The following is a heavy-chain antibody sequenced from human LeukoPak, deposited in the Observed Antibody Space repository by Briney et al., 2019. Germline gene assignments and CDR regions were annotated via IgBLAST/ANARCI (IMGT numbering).Heavy chain of an antibody. J-gene: IGHJ6*03. CDR3: ARDHMAAAGTDLVYYYYYMDV. D-gene: IGHD6-13*01. Sequence: ASVKVSCKASGYTFTGYYMHWVRQAPGQGLEWMGWINPNSGGTTYAQKFQGRVTMTRDTSISTAYMELSRLRSDDTAVYYCARDHMAAAGTDLVYYYYYMDVWGKGTTVTISS. CDR2: INPNSGGT. CDR1: GYTFTGYY. V-gene: IGHV1-2*02.